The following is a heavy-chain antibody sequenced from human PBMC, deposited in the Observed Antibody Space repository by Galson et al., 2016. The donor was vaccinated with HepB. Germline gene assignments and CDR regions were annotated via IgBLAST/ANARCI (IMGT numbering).Heavy chain of an antibody. V-gene: IGHV3-43*01. CDR3: AKGGIYDILTGPMRFDY. Sequence: SLRLSCAASGFIFDDYTMHWVRQAPGKGLEWVSLITWDGDSTYYADSVKGRFTISRDNSKNFLYLQMTRLRTEDTALYYCAKGGIYDILTGPMRFDYWGQGTLVTVSS. CDR1: GFIFDDYT. D-gene: IGHD3-9*01. CDR2: ITWDGDST. J-gene: IGHJ4*02.